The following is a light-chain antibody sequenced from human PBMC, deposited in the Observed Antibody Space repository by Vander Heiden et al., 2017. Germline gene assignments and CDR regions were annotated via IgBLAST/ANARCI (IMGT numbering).Light chain of an antibody. CDR3: QKYDSAPWT. V-gene: IGKV1-27*01. CDR2: TAS. J-gene: IGKJ1*01. Sequence: DIQMTQSPSSLSASVGDRVTITCRASQGISNYLAWYQQKPGKVPKLLIYTASTLQSGVPSRFSGSGSETAFTITISSLQPEDVATYYCQKYDSAPWTFGQGTKVEIK. CDR1: QGISNY.